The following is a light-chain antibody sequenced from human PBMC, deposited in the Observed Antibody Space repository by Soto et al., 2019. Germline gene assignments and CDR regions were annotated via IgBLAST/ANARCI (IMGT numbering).Light chain of an antibody. Sequence: EIGMTQSPVSLPVTPGEPASISCRSSQSLLHSNGYNYLDWYLQKPGQSPQLLIYLGSNRASGVPDRFSGSGSGTDFTLKINRVEAEDVGVYYCMQALQTRFTFGGGTKVDIK. CDR1: QSLLHSNGYNY. CDR3: MQALQTRFT. V-gene: IGKV2-28*01. J-gene: IGKJ4*01. CDR2: LGS.